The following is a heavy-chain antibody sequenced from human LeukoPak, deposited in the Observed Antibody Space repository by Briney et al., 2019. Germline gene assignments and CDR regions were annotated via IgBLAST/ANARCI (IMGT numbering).Heavy chain of an antibody. D-gene: IGHD1-26*01. CDR1: GYTFTGYY. CDR3: ATDPGIVGAQGAFDI. J-gene: IGHJ3*02. CDR2: FDPEDGET. Sequence: ASVKVSCKASGYTFTGYYMHWVRQAPGKGLEWMGSFDPEDGETIYAQKFQGRVTMTEDTSTDTAYMELRSLRSEDTAVYYCATDPGIVGAQGAFDIWGQGTMVTVSS. V-gene: IGHV1-24*01.